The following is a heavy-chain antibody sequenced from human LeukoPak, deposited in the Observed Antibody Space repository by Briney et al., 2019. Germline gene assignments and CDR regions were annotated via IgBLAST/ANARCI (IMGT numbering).Heavy chain of an antibody. J-gene: IGHJ4*02. CDR3: AKDGSVGATIDY. CDR2: ITGSGGST. V-gene: IGHV3-23*01. D-gene: IGHD1-26*01. CDR1: GITFSIFG. Sequence: GGSLRLSCAASGITFSIFGMSWVRQAPGKGLEWVSAITGSGGSTYYADSVKGRFTISRDNSKNTLYLQMSSLRAEDTAVYYCAKDGSVGATIDYWGQGTLVTVSS.